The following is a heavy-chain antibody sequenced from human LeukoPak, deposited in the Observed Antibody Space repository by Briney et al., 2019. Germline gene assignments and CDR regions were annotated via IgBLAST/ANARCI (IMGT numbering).Heavy chain of an antibody. J-gene: IGHJ5*02. V-gene: IGHV1-46*01. Sequence: ASVKVSCKASGYTFTSYYIHWVRQAPGQGLEWMGIINPSGGSTSYAQKFQGRVTMTRDMSTSTVYMELSSLRSEDTAVYYCARDVDGDYVEDWFDPWGQGTLVTVSS. D-gene: IGHD4-17*01. CDR2: INPSGGST. CDR3: ARDVDGDYVEDWFDP. CDR1: GYTFTSYY.